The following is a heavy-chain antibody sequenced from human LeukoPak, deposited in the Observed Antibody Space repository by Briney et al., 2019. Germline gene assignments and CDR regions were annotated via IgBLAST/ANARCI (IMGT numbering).Heavy chain of an antibody. D-gene: IGHD2-2*01. CDR1: GGSISSGSYY. CDR3: ARIRPARHFSTGFDY. J-gene: IGHJ4*02. Sequence: SQTLSLTCTVSGGSISSGSYYWSWIRQPAGKGLEWIGRIYTSGSTNYNPSLKSRVTISVDTSKNQFSLKLSSVTAADTAVYYCARIRPARHFSTGFDYWGQGTLVTVSS. CDR2: IYTSGST. V-gene: IGHV4-61*02.